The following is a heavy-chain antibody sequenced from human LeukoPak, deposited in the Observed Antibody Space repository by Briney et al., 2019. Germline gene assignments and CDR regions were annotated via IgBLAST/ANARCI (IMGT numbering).Heavy chain of an antibody. CDR1: GGSISSDY. Sequence: SETLSLTCTVSGGSISSDYWSWIRQPAGKGLEWLGHIYSSGSTNYDPSLKSRVTMSVDTSKNQYSPKLSSVTAADTAVYYCARGSGSYDSWGQGTLVTVSS. CDR2: IYSSGST. D-gene: IGHD1-26*01. CDR3: ARGSGSYDS. J-gene: IGHJ5*01. V-gene: IGHV4-4*07.